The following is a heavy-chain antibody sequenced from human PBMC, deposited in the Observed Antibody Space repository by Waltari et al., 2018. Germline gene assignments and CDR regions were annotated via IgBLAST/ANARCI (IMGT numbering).Heavy chain of an antibody. CDR1: GFTFSSYS. CDR2: ISATSSSI. Sequence: EILVVESGGGLVQPGGSLRLSCAASGFTFSSYSMTWVRQAPGKGLEWVSYISATSSSIYYADSVKGRFTISRDNAKNSLYLQMNSLRAEDTALYYCARLGVSHFDYWGQGTLVTVSS. J-gene: IGHJ4*02. V-gene: IGHV3-48*04. CDR3: ARLGVSHFDY. D-gene: IGHD1-26*01.